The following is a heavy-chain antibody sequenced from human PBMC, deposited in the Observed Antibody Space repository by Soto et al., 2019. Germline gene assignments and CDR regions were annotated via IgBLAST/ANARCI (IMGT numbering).Heavy chain of an antibody. CDR1: GFSLSDYN. CDR2: ISGGGATF. CDR3: SRIVPSVAYCSLGSCYSAS. J-gene: IGHJ4*02. D-gene: IGHD2-15*01. Sequence: EVQLVQSGGGLAQPGGSLRLSCTASGFSLSDYNMHWVRQAPGKGLEWVSFISGGGATFHYAASVTGRFIVSRDNAKNSLYLQMNSLGAEDTAVYSCSRIVPSVAYCSLGSCYSASWGQGTLVTVSS. V-gene: IGHV3-48*01.